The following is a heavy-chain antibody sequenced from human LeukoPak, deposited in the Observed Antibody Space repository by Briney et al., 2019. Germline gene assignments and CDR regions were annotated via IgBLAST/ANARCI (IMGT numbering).Heavy chain of an antibody. CDR3: MRGGGNCWFDY. CDR1: GYTFTRHY. J-gene: IGHJ4*02. D-gene: IGHD1-7*01. V-gene: IGHV1-2*02. CDR2: INPNSGDT. Sequence: ASVQVSCKASGYTFTRHYFHWVRQAPGQGLEWMGWINPNSGDTNFAQKFQGRVTMTRATSISTVYMELTSLRSDDTALYYCMRGGGNCWFDYWGQGTLVSVSS.